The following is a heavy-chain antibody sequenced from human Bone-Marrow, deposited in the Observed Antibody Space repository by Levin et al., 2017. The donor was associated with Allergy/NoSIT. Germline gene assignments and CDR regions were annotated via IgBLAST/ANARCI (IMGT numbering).Heavy chain of an antibody. D-gene: IGHD3-3*01. CDR1: GFMFSAYS. CDR3: AKDQNLNYDFWSGYPHYYFGMDV. CDR2: ISSTGRTI. J-gene: IGHJ6*02. Sequence: GGSLRLSCTGSGFMFSAYSVNWVRQAPGQGLEWISSISSTGRTINYADSVKGRFTISRDNAKDSVFLQMNSLRPEDTAVYYCAKDQNLNYDFWSGYPHYYFGMDVWGQGTTVTVSS. V-gene: IGHV3-48*01.